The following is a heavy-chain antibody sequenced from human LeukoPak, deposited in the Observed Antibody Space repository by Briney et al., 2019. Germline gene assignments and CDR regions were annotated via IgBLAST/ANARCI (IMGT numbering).Heavy chain of an antibody. CDR2: ISRNSGSI. J-gene: IGHJ4*02. Sequence: GRSLRLSCAASGFTFDDYAMHWVRQAPGKGLEWVSGISRNSGSIGYADSVKGRFTISRDNAKNSLYLQMNSLRAEDTALYYCAKDTARILTGYYSGSVFGYWGQGTLVTVSS. V-gene: IGHV3-9*01. D-gene: IGHD3-9*01. CDR3: AKDTARILTGYYSGSVFGY. CDR1: GFTFDDYA.